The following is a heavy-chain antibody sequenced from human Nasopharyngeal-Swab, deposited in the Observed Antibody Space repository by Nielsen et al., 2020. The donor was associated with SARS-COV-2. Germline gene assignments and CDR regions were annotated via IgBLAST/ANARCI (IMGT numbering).Heavy chain of an antibody. J-gene: IGHJ5*02. V-gene: IGHV4-59*01. CDR3: AKYAHYDFLSGYHLGWFDP. Sequence: WIRQPPGKGLEWIGYIYYSGGANYNLSLKSRATISVDTSKNQFSLKLNSVTAADTAVYYCAKYAHYDFLSGYHLGWFDPWGQGTLVTVSS. D-gene: IGHD3-3*01. CDR2: IYYSGGA.